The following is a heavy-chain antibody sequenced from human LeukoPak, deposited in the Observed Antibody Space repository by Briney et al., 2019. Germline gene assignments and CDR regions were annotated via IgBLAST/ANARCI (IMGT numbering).Heavy chain of an antibody. D-gene: IGHD2-2*02. CDR2: ISGSGGST. J-gene: IGHJ4*02. Sequence: GGSLRLSCVASGFTFSNYAMNWVRQAPGKGLEWVSSISGSGGSTYYADSVKGRFTISRDNSKNTLYLQMNSLRADDTAVYYCAKGAVVPAATPWFDYWGQGSLVTVSS. CDR3: AKGAVVPAATPWFDY. CDR1: GFTFSNYA. V-gene: IGHV3-23*01.